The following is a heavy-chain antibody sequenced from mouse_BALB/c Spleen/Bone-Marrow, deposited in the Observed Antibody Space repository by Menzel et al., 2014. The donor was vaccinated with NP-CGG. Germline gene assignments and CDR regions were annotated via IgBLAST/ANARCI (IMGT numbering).Heavy chain of an antibody. D-gene: IGHD1-2*01. Sequence: EVHLVESGGGLVQPGGSMKLSCVASGFTFSNYWMNWVRQSPEKGLEWVAEIRLKSNNYATHYAESVKGRFTVSRDDSKSSVYLQMNNLRAEDTGIYSCTRDNHGATDYWGQGTSVTVSS. V-gene: IGHV6-6*02. J-gene: IGHJ4*01. CDR2: IRLKSNNYAT. CDR1: GFTFSNYW. CDR3: TRDNHGATDY.